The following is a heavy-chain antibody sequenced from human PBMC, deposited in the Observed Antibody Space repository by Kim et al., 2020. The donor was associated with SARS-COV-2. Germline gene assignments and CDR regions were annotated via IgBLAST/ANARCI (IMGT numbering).Heavy chain of an antibody. D-gene: IGHD2-15*01. CDR3: AREALVTRRSYGMDV. J-gene: IGHJ6*02. V-gene: IGHV1-69*01. Sequence: QKFQGRVTITADESTSTAYMELSSLRSEDTAVYYCAREALVTRRSYGMDVWGQGTTVTVSS.